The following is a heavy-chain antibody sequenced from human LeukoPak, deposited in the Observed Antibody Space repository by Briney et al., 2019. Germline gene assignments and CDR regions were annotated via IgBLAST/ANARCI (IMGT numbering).Heavy chain of an antibody. CDR3: SKAGDTNYYRYGDY. D-gene: IGHD5-18*01. Sequence: PGGTLRLSCAASGFTFSSYPMSWVRQAPGRGLEWVSVISANSGATYYADSVKGRFTISRDNAKNTLYLQMNNLRGGDTALYYCSKAGDTNYYRYGDYWGQGTLVTVSS. V-gene: IGHV3-23*01. CDR2: ISANSGAT. J-gene: IGHJ4*02. CDR1: GFTFSSYP.